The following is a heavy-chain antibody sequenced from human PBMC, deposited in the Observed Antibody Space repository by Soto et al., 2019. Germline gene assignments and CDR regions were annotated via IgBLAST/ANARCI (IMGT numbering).Heavy chain of an antibody. CDR3: ARTKCSGGSCYSWSLDY. CDR2: RYYSEST. J-gene: IGHJ4*02. V-gene: IGHV4-31*03. D-gene: IGHD2-15*01. Sequence: LSLTCTVSGGSITTGGYYWSWIRQLPGKGLEWIGHRYYSESTYYNPSLKSRVSISLDTSKNQFSLKLSFVTAADTAMYYCARTKCSGGSCYSWSLDYWGQGTPVTSPQ. CDR1: GGSITTGGYY.